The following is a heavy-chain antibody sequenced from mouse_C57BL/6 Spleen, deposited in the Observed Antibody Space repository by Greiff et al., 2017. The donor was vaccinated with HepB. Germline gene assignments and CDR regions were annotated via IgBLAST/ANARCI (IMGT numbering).Heavy chain of an antibody. CDR2: IYPGSGNT. V-gene: IGHV1-76*01. CDR1: GYTFTDYY. Sequence: VKLQESGAELVRPGASVKLSCKASGYTFTDYYINWVKQRPGQGLEWIARIYPGSGNTYYNEKFKGKATLTAEKSSSTAYMQLSSLTSEDSAVYFCARALLYYAMDYWGQGTSVTVSS. CDR3: ARALLYYAMDY. J-gene: IGHJ4*01.